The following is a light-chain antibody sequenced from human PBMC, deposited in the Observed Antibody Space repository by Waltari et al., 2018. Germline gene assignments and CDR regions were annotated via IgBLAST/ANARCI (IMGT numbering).Light chain of an antibody. CDR1: QNLIFNSSNNNY. CDR3: QQSYSTPVT. CDR2: WAS. Sequence: DIVMTQSPDSLAVSLRERATINCKSSQNLIFNSSNNNYLTWYQQKPGQPHKLLIYWASTRESGVPDRISGSGSGTEFTLTITSLQAKNVAVYYCQQSYSTPVTSGQGTRLEMK. V-gene: IGKV4-1*01. J-gene: IGKJ5*01.